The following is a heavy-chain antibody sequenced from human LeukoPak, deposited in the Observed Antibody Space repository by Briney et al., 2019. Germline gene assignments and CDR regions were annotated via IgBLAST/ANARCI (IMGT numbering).Heavy chain of an antibody. Sequence: GGSLRLSCAASGFTFSSYGMHWVRQAPGKGLEWVAFIRYDGSNKYYADSVKGRFTISRDNFKNTLYLQMNSLRAEDTAVYYCAKDKGGRIVGATTFDYWGQGTLVTVSS. CDR3: AKDKGGRIVGATTFDY. CDR2: IRYDGSNK. V-gene: IGHV3-30*02. J-gene: IGHJ4*02. D-gene: IGHD1-26*01. CDR1: GFTFSSYG.